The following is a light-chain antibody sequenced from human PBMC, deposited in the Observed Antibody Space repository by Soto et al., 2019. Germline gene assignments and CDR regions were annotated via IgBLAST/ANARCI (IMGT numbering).Light chain of an antibody. J-gene: IGKJ4*01. CDR2: DAS. CDR3: QQSDQLPLT. CDR1: QDITNY. Sequence: DIQMTQSPSSLSASVGDRVTITCQASQDITNYLNWYQQKPGKAPKVLIYDASKLETGVPSRFSGSGSGTDFTLSISSLQAEDIATYYCQQSDQLPLTFGGGTRVEIK. V-gene: IGKV1-33*01.